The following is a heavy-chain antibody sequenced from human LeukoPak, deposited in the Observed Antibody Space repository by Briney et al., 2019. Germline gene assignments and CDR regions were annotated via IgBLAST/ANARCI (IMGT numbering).Heavy chain of an antibody. CDR1: GFTFRNYN. D-gene: IGHD1-26*01. CDR2: ISSSSSYI. V-gene: IGHV3-21*01. CDR3: ARGGKSANPWELLKYYFDY. Sequence: GGSLRLSCAASGFTFRNYNMNWVRQAPGKGLEWVSSISSSSSYIYYADSVKGRFTISRDNAKNSLYLQMNSLRAEDTAVYYCARGGKSANPWELLKYYFDYWGQGTLVTVSS. J-gene: IGHJ4*02.